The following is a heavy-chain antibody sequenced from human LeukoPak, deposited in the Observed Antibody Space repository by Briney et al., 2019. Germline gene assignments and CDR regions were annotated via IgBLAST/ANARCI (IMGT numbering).Heavy chain of an antibody. V-gene: IGHV3-30*02. CDR3: AKGGARLHSYYFDY. CDR1: GFTFSR. Sequence: GGSLRLSCAASGFTFSRVRQAPGTGLDWVAFVRYDGSQKYYADSVKGRFTLSRDNSKNTLYLQMNSLRAEDTAVFYCAKGGARLHSYYFDYWGQGTLVTVSS. J-gene: IGHJ4*02. CDR2: VRYDGSQK. D-gene: IGHD3-16*01.